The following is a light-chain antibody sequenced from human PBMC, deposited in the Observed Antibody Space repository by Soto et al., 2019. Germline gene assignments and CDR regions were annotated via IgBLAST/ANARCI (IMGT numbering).Light chain of an antibody. CDR1: QSVLYSSKNKNF. Sequence: DIVMTQSPDSLAVSLGERATINCKSSQSVLYSSKNKNFLAWYQQKPGQPPKLLIYWASTRESGVPDRFSGGGSGTDFTLTISSLQAEDVAVYYCQQYFSTPLTFGGGTKVELK. CDR3: QQYFSTPLT. J-gene: IGKJ4*01. CDR2: WAS. V-gene: IGKV4-1*01.